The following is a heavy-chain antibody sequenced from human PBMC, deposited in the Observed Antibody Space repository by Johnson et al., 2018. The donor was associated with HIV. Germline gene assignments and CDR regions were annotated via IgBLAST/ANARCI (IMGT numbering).Heavy chain of an antibody. D-gene: IGHD3-22*01. J-gene: IGHJ3*02. CDR1: GFTFSSYA. CDR3: ARDRGDYYDSRGSDAFDI. Sequence: VQLVESGGGLVQPGGSLRLSCAASGFTFSSYAMSWVRQAPGKGLEWVSAISGSGGSTYYADSVKGRFTISRDNAKNSLYLQMNSLRAEDTAVYYCARDRGDYYDSRGSDAFDIWGQGTMVTVSS. V-gene: IGHV3-23*04. CDR2: ISGSGGST.